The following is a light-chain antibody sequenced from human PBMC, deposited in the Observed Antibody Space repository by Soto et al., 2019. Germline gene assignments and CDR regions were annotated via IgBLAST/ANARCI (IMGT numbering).Light chain of an antibody. CDR3: QQHNSFSIT. CDR2: EAS. Sequence: DIQMTQSPSTLSASVGDRVSIPCRASQNIYTWLAWYQQKPGKAPKVLIYEASSLESGVPSRFSGSGFGTEFTLTISSLQPDDFATYYCQQHNSFSITFGQGTRLEIK. J-gene: IGKJ5*01. V-gene: IGKV1-5*03. CDR1: QNIYTW.